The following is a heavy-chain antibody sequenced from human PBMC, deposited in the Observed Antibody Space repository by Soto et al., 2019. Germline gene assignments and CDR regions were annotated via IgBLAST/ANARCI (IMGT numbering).Heavy chain of an antibody. CDR1: GCSISSSSYY. V-gene: IGHV4-39*01. Sequence: SENLSLTCTFSGCSISSSSYYWGWIRQPPGKGLDWIGSIYYSGSTYYNPSLKGRVTISVDTSKNQFSLKLSSVTSADTAVYYCARLLLPNYFDYWGQGTLVTVSS. D-gene: IGHD3-10*01. J-gene: IGHJ4*02. CDR3: ARLLLPNYFDY. CDR2: IYYSGST.